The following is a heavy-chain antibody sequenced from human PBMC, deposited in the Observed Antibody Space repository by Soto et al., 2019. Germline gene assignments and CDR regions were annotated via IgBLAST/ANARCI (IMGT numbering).Heavy chain of an antibody. Sequence: QVQLVQSGAEVKMPGSSVKVSCTASGGTFTSYTFSWVRQVPGQGLEWMGRIIPILRMADFAQTFQGRVTINADESTSPVSMTLSSLRSEDTAVSYCATSYGSGSAHFDYWGQGTLVTVS. CDR3: ATSYGSGSAHFDY. V-gene: IGHV1-69*02. D-gene: IGHD3-10*01. J-gene: IGHJ4*02. CDR2: IIPILRMA. CDR1: GGTFTSYT.